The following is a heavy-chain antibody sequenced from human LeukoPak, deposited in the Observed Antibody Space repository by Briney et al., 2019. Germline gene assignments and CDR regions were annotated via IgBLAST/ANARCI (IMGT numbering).Heavy chain of an antibody. CDR2: INPNSGGT. V-gene: IGHV1-2*02. J-gene: IGHJ6*02. D-gene: IGHD5-12*01. CDR3: ARDLSGYSGYDSPYYYYGMDV. Sequence: ASVKVSCKASGYTFTGYYIHWVRRAPGQGLEWMGWINPNSGGTNYAQKFQGRVTMTRDTSISTAYMELSRLRSDDTAVYYCARDLSGYSGYDSPYYYYGMDVWGQGTTVTVSS. CDR1: GYTFTGYY.